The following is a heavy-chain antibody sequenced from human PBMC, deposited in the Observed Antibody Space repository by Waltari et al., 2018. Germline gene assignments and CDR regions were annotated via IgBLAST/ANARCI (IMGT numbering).Heavy chain of an antibody. D-gene: IGHD3-22*01. J-gene: IGHJ3*02. CDR2: ISSSSSYI. Sequence: EVQLVESGGGLVKPGGSLRLSCAASGFTFSSYSMNWVRQAPGKGLEWVSSISSSSSYIYYADSVKGRFTISRDNAKNSLYLQMNSLRAEDTAVYYCARATTMIVVVNAFDIWGQGTMVTVSS. V-gene: IGHV3-21*01. CDR3: ARATTMIVVVNAFDI. CDR1: GFTFSSYS.